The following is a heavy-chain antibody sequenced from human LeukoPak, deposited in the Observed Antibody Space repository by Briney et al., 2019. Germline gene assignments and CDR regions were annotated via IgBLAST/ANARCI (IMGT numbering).Heavy chain of an antibody. CDR1: GYTFTSYG. J-gene: IGHJ4*02. CDR2: IIPIFGTA. D-gene: IGHD3-3*01. Sequence: ASVKVSCKASGYTFTSYGISWVRQAPGQGLEWMGGIIPIFGTANYAQKFQGRVTITADKSTSTAYMELSSLRSEDTAVYYCARAATSDFWSGAGEVTFDYWGQGTLVTVSS. CDR3: ARAATSDFWSGAGEVTFDY. V-gene: IGHV1-69*06.